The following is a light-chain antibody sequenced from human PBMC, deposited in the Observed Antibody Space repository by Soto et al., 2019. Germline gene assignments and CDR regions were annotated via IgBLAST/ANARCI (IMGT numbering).Light chain of an antibody. CDR3: QHHNSYSQT. V-gene: IGKV1-5*01. J-gene: IGKJ1*01. CDR2: GAS. CDR1: QSIRYY. Sequence: GDRVTITCRASQSIRYYLAWYQQTPGKAPKLPIYGASSLQSGVPSRFSGSGSGTEFTLTISSLQPDDFATYFCQHHNSYSQTFGQGTKVEIK.